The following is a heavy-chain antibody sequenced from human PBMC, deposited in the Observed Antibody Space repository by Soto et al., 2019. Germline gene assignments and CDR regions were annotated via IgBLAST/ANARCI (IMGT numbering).Heavy chain of an antibody. V-gene: IGHV4-31*03. CDR3: ARDLWVEPELYYYGMDV. Sequence: SETLSLTCTVSGGSISSGGYYWSWIRQHPGKGLEWIGYIYYSGSTYYNPSLKSRVTISVDTSKNQFSLKLSSVTAADTAVYYCARDLWVEPELYYYGMDVWGQGTTVTVSS. CDR2: IYYSGST. J-gene: IGHJ6*02. D-gene: IGHD1-1*01. CDR1: GGSISSGGYY.